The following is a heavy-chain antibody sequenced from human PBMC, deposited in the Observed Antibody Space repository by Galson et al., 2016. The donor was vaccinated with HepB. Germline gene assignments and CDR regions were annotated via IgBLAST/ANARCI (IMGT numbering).Heavy chain of an antibody. D-gene: IGHD6-13*01. J-gene: IGHJ4*02. CDR2: MSDSDDI. V-gene: IGHV3-23*01. CDR1: GFTFSGYA. Sequence: SLRLSYAASGFTFSGYAMAWVRQAPGKGLEWVSGMSDSDDIYYAPTVTGRFTISRDNSKNTVYLQLTSLRAEDTAVYYCAKDKRGHSSAWYWYFDYWGPGTLVSVSS. CDR3: AKDKRGHSSAWYWYFDY.